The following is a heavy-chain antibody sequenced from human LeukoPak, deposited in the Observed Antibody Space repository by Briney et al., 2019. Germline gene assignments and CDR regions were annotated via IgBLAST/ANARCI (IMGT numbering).Heavy chain of an antibody. D-gene: IGHD1-26*01. CDR2: FDPEDGET. CDR3: ATAHKKYSGSYLALDY. J-gene: IGHJ4*02. V-gene: IGHV1-24*01. CDR1: GYTFTSYY. Sequence: GASVKVSCKASGYTFTSYYMHWVRQAPGQGLEWMGGFDPEDGETIYAQKFQGRVTMTEDTSTDIAYMELSSLRSEDTAVYYCATAHKKYSGSYLALDYWGQGTLVTVSS.